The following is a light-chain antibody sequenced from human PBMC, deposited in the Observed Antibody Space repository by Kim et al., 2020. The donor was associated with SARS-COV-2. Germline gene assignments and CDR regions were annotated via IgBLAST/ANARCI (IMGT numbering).Light chain of an antibody. Sequence: SGGDRVTITCQASQDISNYLNWYQQKPGKAPKLLIYDASNLETGVPSRFSGSGSGTDFTFTISSLQPEDIATYYCQQYDNLLPFTFGPGTKVDIK. CDR3: QQYDNLLPFT. CDR2: DAS. CDR1: QDISNY. V-gene: IGKV1-33*01. J-gene: IGKJ3*01.